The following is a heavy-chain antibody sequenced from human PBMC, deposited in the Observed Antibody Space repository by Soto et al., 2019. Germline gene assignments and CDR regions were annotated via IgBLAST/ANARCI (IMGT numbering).Heavy chain of an antibody. Sequence: QVQLVESGGGVVQPGRSLRLSCAASGFTFSSYGMHWVRQAPGKGLEWVAVIWYDGSNKYYADSVKGRFTISRDNSKNTLYLQMNSLRAEDTAVYYCARSLKGYSSSIFLSSYYGMDVWGQGTTVTVSS. CDR3: ARSLKGYSSSIFLSSYYGMDV. V-gene: IGHV3-33*01. CDR1: GFTFSSYG. J-gene: IGHJ6*02. CDR2: IWYDGSNK. D-gene: IGHD6-6*01.